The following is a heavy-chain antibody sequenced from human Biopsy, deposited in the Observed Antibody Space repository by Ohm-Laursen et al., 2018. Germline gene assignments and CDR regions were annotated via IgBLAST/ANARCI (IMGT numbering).Heavy chain of an antibody. CDR3: ARQGEWEHFADY. J-gene: IGHJ4*02. CDR1: GVSISSTTYY. V-gene: IGHV4-39*01. Sequence: GTLSLTCSVSGVSISSTTYYWDWIRQPPGKGLEWIGSIHYSGTTYYHASLRSRVTISVDKSKNQFSLKLTSVTAAETAVYYCARQGEWEHFADYWGQGTLVSVSS. D-gene: IGHD1-26*01. CDR2: IHYSGTT.